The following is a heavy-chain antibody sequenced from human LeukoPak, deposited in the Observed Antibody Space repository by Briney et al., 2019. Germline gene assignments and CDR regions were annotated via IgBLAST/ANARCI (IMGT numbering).Heavy chain of an antibody. CDR2: IPPNADRT. D-gene: IGHD3-22*01. CDR3: AIMHGYYDGSGYWVQ. Sequence: GGSLRLSCVASGFTFGSSGMSWVRQAPGKGLEWVSFIPPNADRTSYADSVEGRFTISRDNPRNTLYMQMNSLRDEDTALYYCAIMHGYYDGSGYWVQWGQGTLVTVSS. V-gene: IGHV3-23*01. J-gene: IGHJ1*01. CDR1: GFTFGSSG.